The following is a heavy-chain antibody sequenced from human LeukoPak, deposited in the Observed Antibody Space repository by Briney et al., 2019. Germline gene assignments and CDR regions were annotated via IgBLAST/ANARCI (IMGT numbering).Heavy chain of an antibody. J-gene: IGHJ3*02. CDR1: GGTFSSYA. CDR2: IIPIFGTA. Sequence: SVKVSCKASGGTFSSYAISWVRQAPGQGLEWMGGIIPIFGTANYAQKFQGRVTITADESTSTAYKELSSLRSEDTAVYYCARDHGSGSYYNFDAFDIWGQGTMVTVSS. V-gene: IGHV1-69*13. D-gene: IGHD3-10*01. CDR3: ARDHGSGSYYNFDAFDI.